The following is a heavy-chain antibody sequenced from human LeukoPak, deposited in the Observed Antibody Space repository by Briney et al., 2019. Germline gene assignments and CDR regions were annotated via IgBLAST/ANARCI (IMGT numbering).Heavy chain of an antibody. CDR2: ISSSGSTI. D-gene: IGHD3-10*01. Sequence: GGSLRLSCAASGFTFSSYEMDWVRQAPGKWLEWVSYISSSGSTIYYADSVKGRFTISRDNAKNSLYLQMNSLRAEDTAVYYCASYGSGSYYHFDYWGQGTLVTVSS. J-gene: IGHJ4*02. V-gene: IGHV3-48*03. CDR1: GFTFSSYE. CDR3: ASYGSGSYYHFDY.